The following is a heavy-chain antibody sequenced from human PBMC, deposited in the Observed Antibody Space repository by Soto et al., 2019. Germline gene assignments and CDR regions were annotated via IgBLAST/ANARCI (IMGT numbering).Heavy chain of an antibody. V-gene: IGHV1-69*02. CDR3: ARHNRKDWNFY. Sequence: QVQLVQSGAEVKKPGSSVKVSFKASGGTFSSYTISWVRQAPGQGLEWMGRIIPILGIANYAQRFQGRVTITADKSTSTAYMELSSLRSEDTAVYYCARHNRKDWNFYWGQGTLVTVSS. D-gene: IGHD1-7*01. CDR1: GGTFSSYT. CDR2: IIPILGIA. J-gene: IGHJ4*02.